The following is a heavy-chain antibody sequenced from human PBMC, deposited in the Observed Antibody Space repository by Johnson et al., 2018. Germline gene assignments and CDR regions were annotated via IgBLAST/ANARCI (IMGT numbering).Heavy chain of an antibody. CDR2: IWYDGSNK. V-gene: IGHV3-33*01. Sequence: QVQLVESGGGVVQPGRSLRLSCAASGFTFSNYGMHWVRQAPGKGLEWVAVIWYDGSNKYYADPVKGGFTISRDNSKNTLYLQMSSLKTEDTAVYYCTRLEHLTASAQAEYFQHWGQGTLVTVSS. J-gene: IGHJ1*01. CDR1: GFTFSNYG. D-gene: IGHD1/OR15-1a*01. CDR3: TRLEHLTASAQAEYFQH.